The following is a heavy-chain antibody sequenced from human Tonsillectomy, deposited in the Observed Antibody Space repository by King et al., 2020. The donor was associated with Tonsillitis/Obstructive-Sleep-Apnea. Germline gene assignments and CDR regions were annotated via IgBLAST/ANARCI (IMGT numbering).Heavy chain of an antibody. Sequence: VQLQESGPGLVKPSETLSLTCTVSGGSISSYYWSWIRQPPGKGLEWIGYIYYSGSTNYNPSLKSRVTISVDTSKNQFSLKLSSVTAADTAVYYCATTGNDYYRCFDYWGQGTLVTVSS. CDR3: ATTGNDYYRCFDY. V-gene: IGHV4-59*08. CDR1: GGSISSYY. CDR2: IYYSGST. D-gene: IGHD1-26*01. J-gene: IGHJ4*02.